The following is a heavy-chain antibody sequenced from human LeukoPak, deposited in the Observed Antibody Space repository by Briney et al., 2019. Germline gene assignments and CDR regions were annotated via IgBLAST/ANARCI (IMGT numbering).Heavy chain of an antibody. CDR2: IGTTHTTT. D-gene: IGHD1-1*01. CDR1: GFTFSSYE. Sequence: GGSLRLSCAASGFTFSSYEMKWVRQAPGKGLECVSYIGTTHTTTHYADSVKGRFTISRDNAKNSLYLQMNSLRAEDTAVYYCARSTGTTDYWGQGTLVTVSS. CDR3: ARSTGTTDY. J-gene: IGHJ4*02. V-gene: IGHV3-48*03.